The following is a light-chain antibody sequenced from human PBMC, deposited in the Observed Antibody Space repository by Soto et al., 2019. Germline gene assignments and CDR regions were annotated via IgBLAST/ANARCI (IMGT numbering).Light chain of an antibody. V-gene: IGLV2-14*03. CDR3: CSFTSSSTRWV. CDR1: SSDIGAYNY. J-gene: IGLJ1*01. Sequence: QSVLTQPASVSGSPGQSITISCTGTSSDIGAYNYVSWYQQHPGKAPKVMISDVSNRPSGISNRFSGSKSGNTASLTISGLQAEDDADYYCCSFTSSSTRWVFGTGTKLTVL. CDR2: DVS.